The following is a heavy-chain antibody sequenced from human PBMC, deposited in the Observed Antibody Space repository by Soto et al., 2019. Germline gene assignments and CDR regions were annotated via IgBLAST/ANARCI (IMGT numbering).Heavy chain of an antibody. CDR2: IYYSGST. CDR1: GGSISSSSYY. CDR3: ARLKSPGPTGQTGQFDY. V-gene: IGHV4-39*01. J-gene: IGHJ4*02. Sequence: QLQLQESGPGLVKPSETLSLTCTVSGGSISSSSYYWGWIRQPPGKGLEWIGSIYYSGSTYYNPSLKSRVTISVDTSKNQFSLKLSSVTAADTAVYYCARLKSPGPTGQTGQFDYRGQGTLVTVSS.